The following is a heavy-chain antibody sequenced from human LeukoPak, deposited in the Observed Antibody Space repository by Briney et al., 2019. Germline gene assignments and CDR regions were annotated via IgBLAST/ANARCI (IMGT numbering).Heavy chain of an antibody. J-gene: IGHJ4*02. V-gene: IGHV3-23*01. CDR3: AKDGEV. D-gene: IGHD3-10*01. CDR2: ISGSGGST. CDR1: GFTFRTYG. Sequence: GGSLRLSCAASGFTFRTYGMSWVRQAPGKGLEWVSGISGSGGSTYYADHVKGRFTIPRDNSKNTLYLQMNSLRGDDTALYYCAKDGEVWGQGTLVTVSS.